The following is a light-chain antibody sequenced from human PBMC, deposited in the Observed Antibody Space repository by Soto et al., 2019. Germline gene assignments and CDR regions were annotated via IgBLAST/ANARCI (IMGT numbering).Light chain of an antibody. Sequence: EIVLTQSPGTLSLSPGDRATLSCSARQTVSGTYLAWYHQKPGQAPRLLILGASSRATGIPDRFSGSGSGTDFTLTISRLEPEDFAVYYCQQYCSSPRTFGQGTKVDIK. CDR3: QQYCSSPRT. J-gene: IGKJ1*01. CDR1: QTVSGTY. CDR2: GAS. V-gene: IGKV3-20*01.